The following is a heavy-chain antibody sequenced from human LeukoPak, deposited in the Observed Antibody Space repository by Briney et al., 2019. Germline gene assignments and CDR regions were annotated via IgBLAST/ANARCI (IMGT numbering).Heavy chain of an antibody. Sequence: SETLSLTCTVSGGSISSYYWSWIRQPAGKGLEWIERIYTSGSTNYTPSLKSRVTMSVHTSKNQFSLKLSSVTAADTAVYYCARVGYGDSHDAFDIWGQGTMVTVSS. CDR2: IYTSGST. D-gene: IGHD4-17*01. CDR3: ARVGYGDSHDAFDI. CDR1: GGSISSYY. V-gene: IGHV4-4*07. J-gene: IGHJ3*02.